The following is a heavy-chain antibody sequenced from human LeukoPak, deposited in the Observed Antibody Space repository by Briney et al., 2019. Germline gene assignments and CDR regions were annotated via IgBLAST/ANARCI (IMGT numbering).Heavy chain of an antibody. CDR1: GFTFNTYT. D-gene: IGHD6-13*01. Sequence: PGGSLRLSCAASGFTFNTYTMNWVRQAPGKGLEWVSYISGSSGIIDYADSVRGRFTISRDNAKNSLFLQMNSLRDEDTAIYYCAREAGYSTSWYYWGQGTLVTVSS. CDR3: AREAGYSTSWYY. V-gene: IGHV3-48*02. J-gene: IGHJ4*02. CDR2: ISGSSGII.